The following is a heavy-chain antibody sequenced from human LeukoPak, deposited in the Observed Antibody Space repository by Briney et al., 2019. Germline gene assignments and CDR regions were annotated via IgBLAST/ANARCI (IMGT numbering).Heavy chain of an antibody. CDR1: GFTFNDYG. Sequence: PAVSLRLSCAATGFTFNDYGMEWVGQPPGKGREWGFSINLNGGSKDYADSVKGRFTISRDNAKNSLYLQLSSLRPEDTALYYCAKHMRATNTYSFFGLDVWRQGTTVTVSS. CDR2: INLNGGSK. CDR3: AKHMRATNTYSFFGLDV. D-gene: IGHD1-26*01. V-gene: IGHV3-20*04. J-gene: IGHJ6*02.